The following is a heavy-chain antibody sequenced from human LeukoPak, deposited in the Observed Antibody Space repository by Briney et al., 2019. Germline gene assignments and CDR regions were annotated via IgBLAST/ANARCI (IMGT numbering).Heavy chain of an antibody. J-gene: IGHJ4*02. CDR2: ISGSGGST. V-gene: IGHV3-23*01. D-gene: IGHD3-3*01. CDR3: AKDVYYDFWSGYLD. CDR1: GFTFSSYA. Sequence: PGGSLRLSCAASGFTFSSYAMSWVRQAPGKGLEWVSAISGSGGSTYYADSVKGRFTISRDNSKNTLYLQMNSLRAEDTAVYYCAKDVYYDFWSGYLDWGQGTLVTVSS.